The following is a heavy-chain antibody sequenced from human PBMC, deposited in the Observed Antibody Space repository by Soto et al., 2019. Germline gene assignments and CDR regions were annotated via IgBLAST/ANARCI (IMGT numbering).Heavy chain of an antibody. Sequence: EVQLLEYGGDLVHPGGSLRLTSEASGFSFSSFAMSWKHQAPGKGLEWVSGIGGSGGSTYHADSVKGRCTISRDNSKNTLYLQMNSLRVEDTAVFYCASAEDDYLDQDHFDFWGQGTLVTVSS. CDR3: ASAEDDYLDQDHFDF. V-gene: IGHV3-23*01. CDR2: IGGSGGST. D-gene: IGHD4-17*01. CDR1: GFSFSSFA. J-gene: IGHJ4*02.